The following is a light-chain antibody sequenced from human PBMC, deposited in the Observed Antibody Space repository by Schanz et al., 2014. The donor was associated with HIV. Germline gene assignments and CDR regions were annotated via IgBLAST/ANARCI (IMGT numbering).Light chain of an antibody. CDR2: DVS. CDR1: SSDLGTFNY. J-gene: IGLJ2*01. CDR3: SSYTSSSTLV. V-gene: IGLV2-14*03. Sequence: QSALTQPASVSGSPGQSITISCTGTSSDLGTFNYVSWYQQHPSKAPKLIIYDVSNRPSGVSNRFSGSKSGNTASLTISGLQAEDEADYYCSSYTSSSTLVFGGGTKLTVL.